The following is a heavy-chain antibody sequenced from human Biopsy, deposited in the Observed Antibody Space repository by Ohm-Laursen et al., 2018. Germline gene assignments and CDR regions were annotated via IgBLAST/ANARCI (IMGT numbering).Heavy chain of an antibody. CDR2: IKRDGSQS. D-gene: IGHD3-22*01. V-gene: IGHV3-7*01. CDR3: TRDTTYYAGTTYYDALDV. CDR1: GFTFSTYW. Sequence: SLRLSCAASGFTFSTYWMTWVRQAPGKGLEWVANIKRDGSQSNHADSVKGRFTISRDNAKNSLYLQMNSLRAEDTAVYYCTRDTTYYAGTTYYDALDVCGQGTLVTVSS. J-gene: IGHJ4*02.